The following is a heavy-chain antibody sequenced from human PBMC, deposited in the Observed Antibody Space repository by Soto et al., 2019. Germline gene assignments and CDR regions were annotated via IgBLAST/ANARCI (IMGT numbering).Heavy chain of an antibody. CDR2: ISYDGSNK. CDR1: GFTFSSYG. D-gene: IGHD1-26*01. V-gene: IGHV3-30*18. J-gene: IGHJ4*02. CDR3: AKEIRWELPDY. Sequence: SLRLSCAASGFTFSSYGMHWVRQAPGKGLEWVAVISYDGSNKYYADSVKGRFTISRDNSKNTLYLQMNSLRAEDTAVYYCAKEIRWELPDYWGQGTLVTVSS.